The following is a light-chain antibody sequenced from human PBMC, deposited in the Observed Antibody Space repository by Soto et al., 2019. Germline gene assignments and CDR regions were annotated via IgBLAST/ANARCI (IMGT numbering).Light chain of an antibody. CDR1: QSVSTY. CDR2: AAS. CDR3: QKYNNWPPIT. V-gene: IGKV3-15*01. J-gene: IGKJ5*01. Sequence: EIVLTQSPATLSLSPGERATLSCRASQSVSTYLAWYQQKPGQAPRLFXYAASNRATGIPDRFSGSGSGTQFTLTINRLQSEDFAVYYCQKYNNWPPITFGQGTRLEI.